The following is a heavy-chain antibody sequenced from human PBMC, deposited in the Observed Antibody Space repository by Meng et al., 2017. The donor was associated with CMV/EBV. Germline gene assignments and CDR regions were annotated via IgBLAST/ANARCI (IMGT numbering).Heavy chain of an antibody. V-gene: IGHV3-21*01. J-gene: IGHJ4*02. CDR3: ARDQWREIDY. CDR1: GFTFSSYS. Sequence: GESLKISCAASGFTFSSYSMNWVRQAPGKGLEWVSSITTGSSHMYYADSVKGRFTISRDNAKKSLYLQMNSLRAEDTAVHYCARDQWREIDYWGQGTLVTVSS. CDR2: ITTGSSHM. D-gene: IGHD6-19*01.